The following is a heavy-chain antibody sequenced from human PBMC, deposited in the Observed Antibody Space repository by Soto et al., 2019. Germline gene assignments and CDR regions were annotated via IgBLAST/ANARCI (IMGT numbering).Heavy chain of an antibody. CDR3: ASSSGWYGTDV. Sequence: TCAVSGASMSTTDWWSWVRQPPGKGLEWIGYIYYSGSTNYNPSLKSRVTISVDTSKNQFSLKLSSVTAADTAVYYCASSSGWYGTDVWGQGTTVTVSS. J-gene: IGHJ6*02. CDR1: GASMSTTDW. CDR2: IYYSGST. D-gene: IGHD6-19*01. V-gene: IGHV4-4*02.